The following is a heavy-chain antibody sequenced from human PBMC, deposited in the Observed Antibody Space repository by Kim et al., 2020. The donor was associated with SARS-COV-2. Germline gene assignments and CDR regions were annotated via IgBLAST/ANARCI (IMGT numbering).Heavy chain of an antibody. CDR3: AKDIEYGLVLGYYAMDV. D-gene: IGHD6-13*01. CDR1: GFTFDNYA. Sequence: GGSLRLSCTASGFTFDNYAMHWVRQAPGKGLEWVSGISWNDGTIGYADSVKGRFTISSDNAKNSLYLQLNGLRAEDTALYFCAKDIEYGLVLGYYAMDVWGQGPTVPVSS. J-gene: IGHJ6*02. CDR2: ISWNDGTI. V-gene: IGHV3-9*01.